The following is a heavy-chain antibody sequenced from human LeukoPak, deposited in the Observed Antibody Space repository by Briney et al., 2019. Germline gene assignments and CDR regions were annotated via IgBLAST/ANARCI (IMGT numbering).Heavy chain of an antibody. V-gene: IGHV3-48*04. CDR3: ARKSGSSGYPFDY. CDR2: ITSSSNAI. J-gene: IGHJ4*02. Sequence: PGGSLRLSCAASGFSFSSYSMNWVRQAPGKGLEWVSYITSSSNAIYYADSVKGRFTISRDNAKNSLYLQMNGLRAEDTAVYYCARKSGSSGYPFDYWGQGILVSVSS. CDR1: GFSFSSYS. D-gene: IGHD3-22*01.